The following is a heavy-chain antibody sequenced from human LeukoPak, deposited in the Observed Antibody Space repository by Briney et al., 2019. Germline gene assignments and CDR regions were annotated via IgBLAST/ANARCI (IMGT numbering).Heavy chain of an antibody. CDR2: INPNSGGT. CDR1: GYTFTGYH. CDR3: AREFDSSGYYYYYYGMDV. Sequence: ASVKVSCKASGYTFTGYHMHWVRQAPGQGLEWKGWINPNSGGTNYAQKFQGRVTMTRDTSISTAYMELSRLRSDDTAVYYCAREFDSSGYYYYYYGMDVWGQGTTVTVSS. D-gene: IGHD3-22*01. V-gene: IGHV1-2*02. J-gene: IGHJ6*02.